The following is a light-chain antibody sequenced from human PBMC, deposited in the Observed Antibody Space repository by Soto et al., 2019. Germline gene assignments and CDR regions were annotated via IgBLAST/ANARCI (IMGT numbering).Light chain of an antibody. CDR1: ENIKTW. V-gene: IGKV1-5*01. CDR2: DVS. J-gene: IGKJ4*01. CDR3: QQYNTYPLT. Sequence: DIQMTQSPPTLSASVGDRVTISCRASENIKTWLAWFQQKPGKAPRLLMFDVSTLESGVPSRFSATGSGTEFTLTISSLQPEDFATYYCQQYNTYPLTFGGGTKVAI.